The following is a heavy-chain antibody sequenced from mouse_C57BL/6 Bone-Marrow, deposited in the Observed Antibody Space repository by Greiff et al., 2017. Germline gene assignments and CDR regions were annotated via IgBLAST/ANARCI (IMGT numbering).Heavy chain of an antibody. V-gene: IGHV1-72*01. CDR3: ARAGGGYYVGDY. J-gene: IGHJ2*01. D-gene: IGHD2-3*01. CDR1: GYTFTSYW. CDR2: IDPNSGGT. Sequence: QVQLLQSGAELVKPGASVKLSCKASGYTFTSYWMHWVKQRPGRGLEWIGRIDPNSGGTKYTEKFKSKDTLTVDKPSSTAYLQLSSLTSEDAAVCYSARAGGGYYVGDYWGQGTTLTVSS.